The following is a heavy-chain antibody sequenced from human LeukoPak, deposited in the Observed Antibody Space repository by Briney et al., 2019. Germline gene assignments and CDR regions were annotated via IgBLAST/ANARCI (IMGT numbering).Heavy chain of an antibody. CDR1: GGSISSGGYY. J-gene: IGHJ6*02. V-gene: IGHV4-61*08. CDR3: ARLPDFWSGYGGMDV. D-gene: IGHD3-3*01. CDR2: IYYSGST. Sequence: SETLSLTCTVSGGSISSGGYYWSWIRQHPGKGLEWIGYIYYSGSTNYNPSLKSRVTISVDTSKNQFSLKLSSVTAADTAVYYCARLPDFWSGYGGMDVWGQGTTVTVSS.